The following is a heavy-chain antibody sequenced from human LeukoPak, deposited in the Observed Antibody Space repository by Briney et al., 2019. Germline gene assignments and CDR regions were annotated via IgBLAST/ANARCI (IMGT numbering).Heavy chain of an antibody. V-gene: IGHV1-18*01. CDR1: GYTFTSYG. J-gene: IGHJ4*02. CDR2: ISAYNGNT. D-gene: IGHD6-19*01. Sequence: ASVKVSCKASGYTFTSYGISWVRQAPGQGLEWMGWISAYNGNTNYAQKLQGRVPMTTDTSTSTAYMELRSLRSDDTAVYYCARPSPGQGSGWYDYDYWGQGTLVTVSS. CDR3: ARPSPGQGSGWYDYDY.